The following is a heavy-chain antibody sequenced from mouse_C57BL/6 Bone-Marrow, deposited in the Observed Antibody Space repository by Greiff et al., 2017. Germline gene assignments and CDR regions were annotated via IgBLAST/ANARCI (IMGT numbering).Heavy chain of an antibody. V-gene: IGHV1-50*01. J-gene: IGHJ4*01. CDR2: IDPSDSYT. CDR3: ARGNYYGNYYYAMDY. Sequence: VQLQQPGAELVKPGASVKLSCKASGYTFTSYWMQWVKQRPGQGLEWIGEIDPSDSYTNYNQKFKGKATLTVDTSSSTAYMQLSSLTSEDSAVYYCARGNYYGNYYYAMDYWGQGTSVTVSS. D-gene: IGHD2-1*01. CDR1: GYTFTSYW.